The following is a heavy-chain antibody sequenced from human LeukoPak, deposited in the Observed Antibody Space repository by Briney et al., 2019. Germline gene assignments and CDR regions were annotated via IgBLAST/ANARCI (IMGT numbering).Heavy chain of an antibody. J-gene: IGHJ4*02. CDR2: INPNSGDT. Sequence: GASVKVSCKASGYTFTSYGISWVRQAPGQGLEWMGRINPNSGDTNYAQKFQGRVTMTRDTSISTAYMELSRLRSDDTAVYYCARDPGDRRLGDWGQGTLVTVSS. CDR3: ARDPGDRRLGD. V-gene: IGHV1-2*06. D-gene: IGHD3-16*01. CDR1: GYTFTSYG.